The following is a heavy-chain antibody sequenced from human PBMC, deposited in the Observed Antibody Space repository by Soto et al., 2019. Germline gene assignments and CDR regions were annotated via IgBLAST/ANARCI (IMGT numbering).Heavy chain of an antibody. D-gene: IGHD3-16*01. CDR1: GYTFTGYY. J-gene: IGHJ3*01. CDR2: INPKSGGA. CDR3: AIDYYDGSASYGIEF. Sequence: QVHLVQSGAEVKKPGASVKVSCKASGYTFTGYYIHWVRQAPGQGLEWMGWINPKSGGANIAQKFQGWVTMTRDTSISTTYMELSNLRSNDTAVYYCAIDYYDGSASYGIEFWGQGTMVTVAS. V-gene: IGHV1-2*04.